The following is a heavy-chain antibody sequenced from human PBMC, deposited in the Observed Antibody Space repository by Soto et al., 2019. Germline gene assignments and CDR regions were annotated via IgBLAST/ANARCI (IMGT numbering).Heavy chain of an antibody. V-gene: IGHV3-9*01. CDR3: AKDLILTRYYGSGSYYSDAFDI. J-gene: IGHJ3*02. Sequence: GGSLRLSCAASGFTFDDYAMHWVRQAPGKGLEWVSGISWNSGSIGYADSVKGRFTISRDNAKNSLYLQMNSLRAEDTALYYCAKDLILTRYYGSGSYYSDAFDIWGQGTMVTVSS. CDR2: ISWNSGSI. CDR1: GFTFDDYA. D-gene: IGHD3-10*01.